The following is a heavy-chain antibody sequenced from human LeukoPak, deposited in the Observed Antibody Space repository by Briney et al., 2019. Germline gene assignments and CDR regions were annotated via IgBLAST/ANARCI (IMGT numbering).Heavy chain of an antibody. J-gene: IGHJ6*03. CDR2: ITSSSSYI. V-gene: IGHV3-21*01. D-gene: IGHD5-24*01. CDR1: GFTFSTYS. CDR3: ARVTGGARNDNFYYYHMDV. Sequence: GGSPRLSCAASGFTFSTYSMNWVRQAPGKGLEWVSSITSSSSYIYYADSVKGRLTISRDNAKNSLYLQMNSLRAEDTAVYYCARVTGGARNDNFYYYHMDVWGKGTTVTVSS.